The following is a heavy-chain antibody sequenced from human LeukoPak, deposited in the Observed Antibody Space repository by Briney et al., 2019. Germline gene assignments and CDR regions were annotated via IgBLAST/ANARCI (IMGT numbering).Heavy chain of an antibody. Sequence: GGSLRLSCAASGFTFSNYWMSWVRQAPGKGLEWVANIKQDGSERCYVDSVKGRFSISRDNAKKSLYLQMNSLRAEDSAVYYCARERGYSSSWYGGLEYWGQGTLVTVSS. V-gene: IGHV3-7*01. J-gene: IGHJ4*02. CDR2: IKQDGSER. CDR1: GFTFSNYW. CDR3: ARERGYSSSWYGGLEY. D-gene: IGHD6-13*01.